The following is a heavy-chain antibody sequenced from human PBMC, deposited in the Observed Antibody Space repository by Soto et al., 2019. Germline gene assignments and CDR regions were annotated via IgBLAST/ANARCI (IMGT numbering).Heavy chain of an antibody. V-gene: IGHV3-23*01. Sequence: GGSLRLSCAASGFSFSNYAMNWVRQAPGKGLEWVSGISGGGGGTYYADSVKGRFIISRDNSKNTLYLQMNSLRAEDTAVYYCAKGVPGIAVAGTGYFQHWGQGTLVTVSS. CDR1: GFSFSNYA. CDR2: ISGGGGGT. D-gene: IGHD6-19*01. J-gene: IGHJ1*01. CDR3: AKGVPGIAVAGTGYFQH.